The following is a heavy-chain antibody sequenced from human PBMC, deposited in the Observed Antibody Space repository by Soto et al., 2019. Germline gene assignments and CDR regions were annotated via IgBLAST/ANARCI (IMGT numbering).Heavy chain of an antibody. Sequence: ASVKVSCKASGYTFTSYGISWVRQAPGQGLEWMGWISAYNGNTNYAQKLQGRVTMTTDTSTSTAYMELRSLRADDTAVYYCARGRSGIYYYNFPYWGQGTLVTVSS. V-gene: IGHV1-18*04. CDR1: GYTFTSYG. D-gene: IGHD3-10*01. CDR3: ARGRSGIYYYNFPY. CDR2: ISAYNGNT. J-gene: IGHJ4*02.